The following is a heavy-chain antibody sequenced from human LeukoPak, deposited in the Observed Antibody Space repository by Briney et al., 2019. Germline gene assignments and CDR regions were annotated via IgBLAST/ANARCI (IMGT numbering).Heavy chain of an antibody. Sequence: PSETLSLTCAVYGGSFSGYYWSWIRQPPGKGLEWIGEINHSGSTNYSPSLKSRVTISVDTSKNQFSLKLSSVTAADTAVYYCARGYGDYGRWFDPWGQGTLVTVSS. J-gene: IGHJ5*02. CDR3: ARGYGDYGRWFDP. V-gene: IGHV4-34*01. D-gene: IGHD4-17*01. CDR1: GGSFSGYY. CDR2: INHSGST.